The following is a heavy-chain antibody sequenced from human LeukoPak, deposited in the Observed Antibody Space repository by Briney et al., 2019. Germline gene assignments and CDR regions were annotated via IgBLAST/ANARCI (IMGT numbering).Heavy chain of an antibody. V-gene: IGHV1-8*03. CDR1: GYTFTSYD. CDR3: ARGRYYDVLTGYYTDC. Sequence: GASVKVSCKASGYTFTSYDINWVRQATGQGLEWMAWMNPNSGNIGYAQKFQGRVTITRSTSMSTSYMELSSLTSEDTAVYYCARGRYYDVLTGYYTDCWGQGTLVTVSS. J-gene: IGHJ4*02. CDR2: MNPNSGNI. D-gene: IGHD3-9*01.